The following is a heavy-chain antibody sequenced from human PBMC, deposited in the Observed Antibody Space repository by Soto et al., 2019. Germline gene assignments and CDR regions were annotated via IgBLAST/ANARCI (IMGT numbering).Heavy chain of an antibody. J-gene: IGHJ4*01. CDR1: GFTFSSYA. Sequence: ESLKISCAASGFTFSSYAMRWCRQSPGKGLEWVSAISDTGENTFYADSVKGRFTISRDNSKNTLFLQMNSLRAEDTAVYYCAKDRGGSYYSFDYWGRGTLVTVSS. CDR3: AKDRGGSYYSFDY. V-gene: IGHV3-23*01. D-gene: IGHD1-26*01. CDR2: ISDTGENT.